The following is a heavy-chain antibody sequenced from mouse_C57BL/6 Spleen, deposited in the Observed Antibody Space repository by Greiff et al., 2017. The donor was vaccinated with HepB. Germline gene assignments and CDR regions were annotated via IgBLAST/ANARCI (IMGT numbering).Heavy chain of an antibody. CDR1: GYTFTSYW. V-gene: IGHV1-55*01. D-gene: IGHD1-1*01. CDR3: ASTVGSSYRFAY. J-gene: IGHJ3*01. CDR2: IYPGSGST. Sequence: QVQLQQPGAELVKPGASVKISCKASGYTFTSYWITWVKQRPGQGLEWIGDIYPGSGSTNYNEKFKSKATLTVDTSSSTAYMQLRSLTSEDSAVYYCASTVGSSYRFAYWGQGTLVTVSA.